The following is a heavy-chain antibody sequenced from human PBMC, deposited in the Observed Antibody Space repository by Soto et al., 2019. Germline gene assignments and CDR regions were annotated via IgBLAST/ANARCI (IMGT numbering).Heavy chain of an antibody. V-gene: IGHV3-30-3*01. CDR3: ARAQGLRYFDWLPYYYYGMDV. D-gene: IGHD3-9*01. J-gene: IGHJ6*02. CDR1: GFTFTSYT. Sequence: SCKASGFTFTSYTMHWVRQAPGKGLEWVAGISNDGSNKDYADSVKGRFTTSRDNSKNTLHLQMNSLRAEDTAVYYCARAQGLRYFDWLPYYYYGMDVWGQGTTVTVSS. CDR2: ISNDGSNK.